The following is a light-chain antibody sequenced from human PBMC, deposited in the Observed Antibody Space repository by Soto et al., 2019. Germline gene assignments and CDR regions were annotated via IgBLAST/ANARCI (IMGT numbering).Light chain of an antibody. CDR2: GSY. V-gene: IGKV1-39*01. CDR3: QQSFSTPALT. Sequence: IQMTESPPALAASVGGRGTLACRASQSISSHLNWYQQKPGKAPKLLIYGSYNLQSGVPSRFSGSGSGTDFTLTIRSLQSEDFATYYCQQSFSTPALTFGGWNQVDIK. J-gene: IGKJ4*01. CDR1: QSISSH.